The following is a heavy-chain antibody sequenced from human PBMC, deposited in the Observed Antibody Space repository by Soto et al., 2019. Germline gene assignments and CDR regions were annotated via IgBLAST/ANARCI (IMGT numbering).Heavy chain of an antibody. CDR3: ASERRDIVVVPAAYWRGDFDY. Sequence: QVQLVQSGAEVKKPGASVKVSCKASGYTFTGYYMHWVRQAPGQGLEWMGWINPNSGGTNYAQKFQGWVTMTRDTSNSTAYMGVSRVRFDGTGVYYWASERRDIVVVPAAYWRGDFDYWGQGTLVTVSS. D-gene: IGHD2-2*01. J-gene: IGHJ4*02. CDR1: GYTFTGYY. CDR2: INPNSGGT. V-gene: IGHV1-2*04.